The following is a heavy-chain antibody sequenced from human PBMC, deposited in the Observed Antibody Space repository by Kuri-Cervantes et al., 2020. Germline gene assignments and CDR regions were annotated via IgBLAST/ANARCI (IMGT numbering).Heavy chain of an antibody. CDR3: VRDVGSSEVLWWFDP. J-gene: IGHJ5*02. CDR1: GGTFSSYA. Sequence: SVKVSCKASGGTFSSYAISWVRQAPGQGLEWMGGIIPIFGTANYAQKFQGRVTITADESTSTAYMELSSLRSEDTAVYYCVRDVGSSEVLWWFDPWGQGTLVTVSS. D-gene: IGHD6-6*01. V-gene: IGHV1-69*13. CDR2: IIPIFGTA.